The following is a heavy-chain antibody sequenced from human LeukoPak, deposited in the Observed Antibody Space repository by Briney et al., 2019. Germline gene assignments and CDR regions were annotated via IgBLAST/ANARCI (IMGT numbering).Heavy chain of an antibody. CDR3: ARDPTTVTKGFDI. Sequence: SETLSLTCTVSGGSISTYYWSWIRQPAGKGLEWIGRIYISGSTNYNPSLKSRVTMSVDTSKNQFSLKLSSVTAADTAVYYCARDPTTVTKGFDIWGQGTMVTVSS. CDR1: GGSISTYY. D-gene: IGHD4-17*01. J-gene: IGHJ3*02. V-gene: IGHV4-4*07. CDR2: IYISGST.